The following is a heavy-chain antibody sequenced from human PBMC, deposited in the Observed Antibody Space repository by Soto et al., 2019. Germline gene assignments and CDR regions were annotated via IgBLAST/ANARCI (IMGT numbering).Heavy chain of an antibody. J-gene: IGHJ6*02. CDR1: GFTFSNAW. Sequence: GGSLSLSCAASGFTFSNAWMSWVRQAPGKGLEWVGRIKSKTDGGTTDYAAPVKGRFTISRDDSKNTLYLQMNSLKTEDTAVYYCTTEYSGSYFYYYGMDVWGQGTTVTVS. V-gene: IGHV3-15*01. CDR2: IKSKTDGGTT. D-gene: IGHD1-26*01. CDR3: TTEYSGSYFYYYGMDV.